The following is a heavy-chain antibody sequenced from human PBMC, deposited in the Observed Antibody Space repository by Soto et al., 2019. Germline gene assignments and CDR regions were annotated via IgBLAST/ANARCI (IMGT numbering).Heavy chain of an antibody. D-gene: IGHD3-22*01. V-gene: IGHV3-23*01. CDR1: GXTFSSYA. CDR2: ISGSGGST. CDR3: AKDRGYYDSSGPGGY. Sequence: GSLRLACAASGXTFSSYAMSWVRQAPGKGLEWVSAISGSGGSTYYADSVKGRFTISSDNSKNKLYLQMNSLRAEDTAVSYCAKDRGYYDSSGPGGYWGQGTLVTVSS. J-gene: IGHJ4*02.